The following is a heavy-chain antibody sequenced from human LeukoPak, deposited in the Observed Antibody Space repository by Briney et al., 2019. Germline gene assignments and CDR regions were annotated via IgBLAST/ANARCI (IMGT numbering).Heavy chain of an antibody. Sequence: SETLSLTCTVSGSSISSYYWSWIRQPPGKGLEWIGYIYYSGSTNYNPSLKSRVTTSVDASKNQFSLKLSSVTAADTAVYYCARGTYYDSSSPWGYWGQGTLVTVSS. D-gene: IGHD3-22*01. CDR2: IYYSGST. V-gene: IGHV4-59*01. J-gene: IGHJ4*02. CDR1: GSSISSYY. CDR3: ARGTYYDSSSPWGY.